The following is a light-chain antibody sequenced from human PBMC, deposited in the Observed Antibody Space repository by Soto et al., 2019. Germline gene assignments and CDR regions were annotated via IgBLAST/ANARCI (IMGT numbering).Light chain of an antibody. CDR2: AAS. V-gene: IGKV1-27*01. J-gene: IGKJ3*01. CDR3: QNLDSAAFT. Sequence: DIQMTQSPSSLYASVGDRVTITCRASQDISNYLAWYQQRPGKVPQLLIYAASTLQSGVPSRFSGSGSETDFALTITSLLPEDVATYYCQNLDSAAFTFGPGTKVDIK. CDR1: QDISNY.